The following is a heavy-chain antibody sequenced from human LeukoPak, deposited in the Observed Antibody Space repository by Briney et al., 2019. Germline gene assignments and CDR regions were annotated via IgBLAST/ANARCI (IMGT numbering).Heavy chain of an antibody. D-gene: IGHD3-10*01. V-gene: IGHV4-38-2*02. CDR2: IYHSGST. Sequence: SETLSLTCTVSGYSISSGYYWGWIRQPPGKGLEWIGSIYHSGSTYYNPSLKSRVTISVDTSKNQFSLKLSSVTAADTAVYYCASSDYYGSGRGFWGQGTLVTVSS. CDR1: GYSISSGYY. CDR3: ASSDYYGSGRGF. J-gene: IGHJ4*02.